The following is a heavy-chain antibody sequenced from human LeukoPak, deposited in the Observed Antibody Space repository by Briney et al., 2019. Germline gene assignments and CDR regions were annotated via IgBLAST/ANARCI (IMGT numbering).Heavy chain of an antibody. CDR1: GFTFSRHW. V-gene: IGHV3-74*01. CDR3: ARDGMKGDACDV. CDR2: IDSDGTGT. J-gene: IGHJ3*01. Sequence: GGSLRLSCAASGFTFSRHWMHRVRQVPGKGLEWVSRIDSDGTGTNCADSVKGRFTVSRDNAKNTQYLEMNSLRVEDTAVYYCARDGMKGDACDVWGQGTMVTVSS.